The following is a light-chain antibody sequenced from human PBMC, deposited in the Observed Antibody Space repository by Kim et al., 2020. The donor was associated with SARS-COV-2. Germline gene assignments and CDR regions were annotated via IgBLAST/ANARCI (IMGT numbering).Light chain of an antibody. V-gene: IGLV2-14*03. CDR1: SCDAGANHT. CDR2: DCS. Sequence: GPPILHCCTASSCDAGANHTVSWYQPHPATDTILIICDCSQSPGGVSSRFSGDKSGNTASLTIAGRQAEDAADYYCSSYSSRSTRVFGGGTQLTVL. J-gene: IGLJ3*02. CDR3: SSYSSRSTRV.